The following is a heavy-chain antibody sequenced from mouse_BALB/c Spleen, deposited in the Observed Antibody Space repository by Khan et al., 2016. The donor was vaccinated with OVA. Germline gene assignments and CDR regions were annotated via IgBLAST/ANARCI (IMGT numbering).Heavy chain of an antibody. CDR3: AGRHFPLSMDY. CDR1: GFTFTSFA. CDR2: ICSDGYT. V-gene: IGHV2-6-2*01. Sequence: VQLLESGPDLVAPAQSLSITCTASGFTFTSFAIPWVRQPPGKGLEWLVVICSDGYTTYNSGLKSRLSISKDNSRTHVFLKMSSLQTDETAIYYCAGRHFPLSMDYWGQGTSVTVSS. D-gene: IGHD6-1*01. J-gene: IGHJ4*01.